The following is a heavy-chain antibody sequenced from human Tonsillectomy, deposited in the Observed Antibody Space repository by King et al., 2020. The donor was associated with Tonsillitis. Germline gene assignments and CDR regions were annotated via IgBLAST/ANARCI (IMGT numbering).Heavy chain of an antibody. CDR3: ARDLFSGLGPLDY. D-gene: IGHD6-19*01. V-gene: IGHV3-30-3*01. Sequence: VQLVESGGGVVQPGGSLRLSCAASGFTFNHYSLDWVRQAPGKGLEWVSLISYDGSSKYYADSVNGRFTISRDNSKNTLYLQMNSLRAEDTAVYFCARDLFSGLGPLDYWGQGTLVTVSS. CDR1: GFTFNHYS. CDR2: ISYDGSSK. J-gene: IGHJ4*02.